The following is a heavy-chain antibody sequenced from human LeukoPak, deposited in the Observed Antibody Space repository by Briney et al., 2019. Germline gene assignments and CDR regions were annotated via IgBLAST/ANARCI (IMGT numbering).Heavy chain of an antibody. V-gene: IGHV4-39*01. CDR1: GFTVSSYY. Sequence: PGGSLRLSCAASGFTVSSYYWGWIRQPPGKGLEWIGSIYYSGSTYYNPSLKSRVTISVDTSKNQFSLKLSSVTAADTAVYYCARQAYSSSWYETLVGAFDIWGQGTMVTVSS. J-gene: IGHJ3*02. D-gene: IGHD6-13*01. CDR2: IYYSGST. CDR3: ARQAYSSSWYETLVGAFDI.